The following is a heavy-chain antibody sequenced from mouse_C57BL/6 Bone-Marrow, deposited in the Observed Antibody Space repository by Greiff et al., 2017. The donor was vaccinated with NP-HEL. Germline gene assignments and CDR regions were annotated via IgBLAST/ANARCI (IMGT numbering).Heavy chain of an antibody. CDR3: AREGYGYDGDGYYFDY. D-gene: IGHD2-2*01. J-gene: IGHJ2*01. CDR2: ISYDGSN. V-gene: IGHV3-6*01. CDR1: GYSITSGYY. Sequence: EVQLMESGPGLVKPSQSLSLTCSVTGYSITSGYYWNWIRQFPGNKLEWMGYISYDGSNNYNPSLKNRISITRDTSKNQFFLKLNSVTTEDTATYYCAREGYGYDGDGYYFDYWGQGTTLTVSS.